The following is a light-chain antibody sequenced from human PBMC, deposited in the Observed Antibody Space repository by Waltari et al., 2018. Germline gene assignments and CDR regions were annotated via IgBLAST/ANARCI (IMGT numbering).Light chain of an antibody. J-gene: IGKJ3*01. CDR3: QQCNSYPFT. Sequence: DIQMTQSPSPLSASVGDRVTITCRASQSINNRLAWYQQKPGEVPKFLISTASNLESGVPSRFGAYGSGTEFSLTIDSLQPDDFATYYCQQCNSYPFTFGPGTTVDIK. V-gene: IGKV1-5*03. CDR1: QSINNR. CDR2: TAS.